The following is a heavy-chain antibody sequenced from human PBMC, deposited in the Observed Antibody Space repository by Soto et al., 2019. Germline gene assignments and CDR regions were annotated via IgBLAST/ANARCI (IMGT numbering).Heavy chain of an antibody. CDR3: ARAGIGYCTSASCYAAFDI. V-gene: IGHV3-74*01. CDR1: GFTFVNYW. D-gene: IGHD2-2*01. J-gene: IGHJ3*02. CDR2: INGDGSST. Sequence: EVQLVESGGGLVQPGGSLRLSCAASGFTFVNYWMHWVRQAPGKGLVWVSRINGDGSSTNYADSVKGRFTISRDNAKNTRYLQMNRLRAEDTAVYYCARAGIGYCTSASCYAAFDIWGRGTMVTVSS.